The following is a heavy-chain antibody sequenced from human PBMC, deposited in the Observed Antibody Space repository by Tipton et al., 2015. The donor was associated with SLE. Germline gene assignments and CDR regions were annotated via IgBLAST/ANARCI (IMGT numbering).Heavy chain of an antibody. CDR1: NGSISSYY. D-gene: IGHD3-22*01. J-gene: IGHJ4*02. CDR2: IYYGGST. Sequence: TLSLTCTVSNGSISSYYWSWIRRPPGGGLEWIGYIYYGGSTKYNPSLKSRLTISVDTSKNQFSLKLNSMTAADTAVYHCARGYYESNGYYSFDYWGPGALVTVSS. CDR3: ARGYYESNGYYSFDY. V-gene: IGHV4-59*12.